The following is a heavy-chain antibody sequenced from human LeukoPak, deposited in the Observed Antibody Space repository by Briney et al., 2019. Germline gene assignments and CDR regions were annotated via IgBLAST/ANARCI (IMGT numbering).Heavy chain of an antibody. V-gene: IGHV4-61*01. CDR1: GGSVRTTSHY. D-gene: IGHD2-15*01. Sequence: SETLSLTCTVSGGSVRTTSHYWSWIRQPPGKGLEWIGYIYYSGNTNYNPSLKSRVTISVDTSNNQFSLKLNSVTAADTAVYYCARVLDSSTPWDYFDYWGQGTLVTVSS. CDR3: ARVLDSSTPWDYFDY. J-gene: IGHJ4*02. CDR2: IYYSGNT.